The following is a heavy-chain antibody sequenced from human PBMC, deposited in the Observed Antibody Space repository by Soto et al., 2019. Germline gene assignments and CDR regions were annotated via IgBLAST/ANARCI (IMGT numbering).Heavy chain of an antibody. V-gene: IGHV3-53*01. CDR2: IQSGGST. CDR3: AKEKDIVVVPAAGFGNWFDP. J-gene: IGHJ5*02. D-gene: IGHD2-2*01. CDR1: GFTVSSKY. Sequence: PGGSLRLSCAASGFTVSSKYMSWVRQAPGKGLEWVSIIQSGGSTYYADSVKGRFTISRDNSKNTLYLQMNSLRAEDTAVYYCAKEKDIVVVPAAGFGNWFDPWGQGTLVTVSS.